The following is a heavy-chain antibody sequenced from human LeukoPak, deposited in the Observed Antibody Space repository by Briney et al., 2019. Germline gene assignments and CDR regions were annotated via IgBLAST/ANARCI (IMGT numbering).Heavy chain of an antibody. J-gene: IGHJ5*02. CDR1: GGTFSSYA. CDR3: ARHYYDSSGYLYWFDP. CDR2: IIPILSTA. Sequence: SVKVSCKASGGTFSSYAISWVRQAPGQGLEWMGTIIPILSTANYAQKFQGRVTITADKSTSTAYMELSSLRSDDTAVYYCARHYYDSSGYLYWFDPWGQGTLVTVSS. V-gene: IGHV1-69*04. D-gene: IGHD3-22*01.